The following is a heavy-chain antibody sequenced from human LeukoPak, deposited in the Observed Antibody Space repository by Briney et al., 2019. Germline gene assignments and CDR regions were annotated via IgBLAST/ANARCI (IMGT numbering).Heavy chain of an antibody. V-gene: IGHV1-69*06. CDR2: IIPMFGTA. D-gene: IGHD3-22*01. CDR3: ATAQRWNYYDSSGFPSYFDY. Sequence: GASVKVSCKASGGTFSSYAISWVRQAPGQGLEWMGGIIPMFGTANYAQKFQGRVTITADKSTSTAYMELSSLRSEDTAVYYCATAQRWNYYDSSGFPSYFDYWGQGTLVTVSS. J-gene: IGHJ4*02. CDR1: GGTFSSYA.